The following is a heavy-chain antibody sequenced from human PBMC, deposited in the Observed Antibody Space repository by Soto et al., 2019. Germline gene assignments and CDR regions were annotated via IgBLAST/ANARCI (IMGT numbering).Heavy chain of an antibody. CDR3: ARGYWRFDY. CDR2: INQDGSEK. D-gene: IGHD3-10*01. Sequence: PGGSLGLSCAISGFTYKTSWMAWVRQAPGKGLEWVASINQDGSEKYYVDSVKGRFTISRDNARNSLSLQMNSLRAEDTAFYYCARGYWRFDYWGQGTLVTVSS. J-gene: IGHJ4*02. V-gene: IGHV3-7*01. CDR1: GFTYKTSW.